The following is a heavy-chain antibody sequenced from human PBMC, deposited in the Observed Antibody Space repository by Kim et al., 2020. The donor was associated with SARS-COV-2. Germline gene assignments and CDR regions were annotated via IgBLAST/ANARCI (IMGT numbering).Heavy chain of an antibody. D-gene: IGHD3-16*02. V-gene: IGHV3-74*01. CDR3: ASRAGYPY. Sequence: GSSTSYADSVKGRFTISRDNAKNTLYLQMNSLRAEDTAVYYCASRAGYPYWGQGTLVTVSS. CDR2: GSST. J-gene: IGHJ4*02.